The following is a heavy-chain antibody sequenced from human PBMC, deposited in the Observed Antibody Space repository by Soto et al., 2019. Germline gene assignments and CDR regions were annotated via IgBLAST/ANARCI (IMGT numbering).Heavy chain of an antibody. CDR2: INSDGSST. Sequence: GGSLRLSCAASGFTFSSYWMHWVRQAPGKGLVWVSRINSDGSSTSYADSVKGRFTISRDNSKNTLYLQMNSLRAEDTAVYYCAKDGKSDWILDAFDIWGQGTMVTVSS. D-gene: IGHD3-9*01. CDR1: GFTFSSYW. CDR3: AKDGKSDWILDAFDI. V-gene: IGHV3-74*01. J-gene: IGHJ3*02.